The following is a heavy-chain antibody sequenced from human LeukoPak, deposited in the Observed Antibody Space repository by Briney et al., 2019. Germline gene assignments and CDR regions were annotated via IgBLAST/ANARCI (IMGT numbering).Heavy chain of an antibody. D-gene: IGHD5-18*01. Sequence: ASVKVSLKATGYTFSDYFIHWVRQAPGQGLEWMGCINPNNDETNYAQKCQGSVTMTSDTSISTAYMDLSRLRSDDTAVYYCAKDVLRGFSYGFFDPWGQGTLVTVSS. CDR3: AKDVLRGFSYGFFDP. CDR2: INPNNDET. V-gene: IGHV1-2*02. J-gene: IGHJ5*02. CDR1: GYTFSDYF.